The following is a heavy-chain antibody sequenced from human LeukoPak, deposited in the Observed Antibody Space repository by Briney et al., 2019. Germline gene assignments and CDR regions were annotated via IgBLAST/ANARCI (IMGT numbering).Heavy chain of an antibody. D-gene: IGHD1-26*01. V-gene: IGHV3-23*01. J-gene: IGHJ4*02. CDR3: AKLREWELPDLFDY. Sequence: GGSLRLSCAASGFTFSTYGMSWVRQAPGKGLEWVSGISGSGGSRFYTDSVKGRFTISRDNSKDTLYLQMNSLRAEDTAVYYCAKLREWELPDLFDYWGQGTLVTVSS. CDR1: GFTFSTYG. CDR2: ISGSGGSR.